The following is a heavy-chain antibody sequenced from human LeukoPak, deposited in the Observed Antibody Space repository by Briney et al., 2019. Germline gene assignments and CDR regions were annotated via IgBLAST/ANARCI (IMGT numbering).Heavy chain of an antibody. Sequence: PGGSLTLSCAASGFTFSSYWMSWVRQAPGKGLERVDNIKQDGSEKYYVDFVKGRFTISRDNAKNSLYLQMNSLRAEDTAVYYCARSLGRLQSPVFDSWGQGTLVTVSS. J-gene: IGHJ4*02. CDR1: GFTFSSYW. V-gene: IGHV3-7*01. CDR3: ARSLGRLQSPVFDS. CDR2: IKQDGSEK. D-gene: IGHD5-24*01.